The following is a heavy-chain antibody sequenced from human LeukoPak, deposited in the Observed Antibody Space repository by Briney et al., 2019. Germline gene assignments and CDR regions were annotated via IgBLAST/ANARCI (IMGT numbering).Heavy chain of an antibody. CDR3: ARESYYGSGAYWDYYYGMDV. D-gene: IGHD3-10*01. CDR2: IYYSGSA. V-gene: IGHV4-39*07. Sequence: SETLSLTCTVSGGSISSSSYFWGWIRQPPGKGLEWIGSIYYSGSAYYNPSLKSRVTISVDMSKNQFSLKLSSATAADTAVYYCARESYYGSGAYWDYYYGMDVWGQGTTVTVSS. CDR1: GGSISSSSYF. J-gene: IGHJ6*02.